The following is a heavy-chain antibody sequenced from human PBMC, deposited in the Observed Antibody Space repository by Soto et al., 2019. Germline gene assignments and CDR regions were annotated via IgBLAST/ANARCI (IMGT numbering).Heavy chain of an antibody. D-gene: IGHD3-16*02. J-gene: IGHJ5*02. CDR3: ARNIWGSYRENWFDP. CDR1: GGSISSYY. V-gene: IGHV4-59*01. CDR2: IYYSGST. Sequence: SETLSLTCTVSGGSISSYYWSWIRQPPGKGLEWIGYIYYSGSTNYNPSLKSRVTISVDTSKNQFSLKLSSVTAADTAVYYCARNIWGSYRENWFDPWGQGTLVTVSS.